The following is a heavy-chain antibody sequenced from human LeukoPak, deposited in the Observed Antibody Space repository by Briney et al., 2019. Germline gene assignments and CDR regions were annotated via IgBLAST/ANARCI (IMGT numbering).Heavy chain of an antibody. CDR1: GSSIISASYY. Sequence: SETLSLTCTVSGSSIISASYYWGWIRQPPGKGLEWIGSIYYSGSTYYNPSLKSRVTISVDTSKNQFSLKLSSVTAADTAVYYCARDSGYSRNWFDPWGQGTLVTVSS. CDR2: IYYSGST. D-gene: IGHD5-18*01. J-gene: IGHJ5*02. V-gene: IGHV4-39*07. CDR3: ARDSGYSRNWFDP.